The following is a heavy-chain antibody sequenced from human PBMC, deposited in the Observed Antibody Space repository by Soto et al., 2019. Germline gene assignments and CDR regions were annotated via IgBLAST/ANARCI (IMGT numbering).Heavy chain of an antibody. Sequence: PGESLKISCKGSGYSFTSYWIGWVRQMPVKGLEWMGIIYPGDSDTRYNPSFQGQVTISADKSISTAYLQWSSLKASDTAMYYCARGYYDSSGSGYFDLWGRGTLVTVSS. CDR3: ARGYYDSSGSGYFDL. D-gene: IGHD3-22*01. CDR1: GYSFTSYW. V-gene: IGHV5-51*01. J-gene: IGHJ2*01. CDR2: IYPGDSDT.